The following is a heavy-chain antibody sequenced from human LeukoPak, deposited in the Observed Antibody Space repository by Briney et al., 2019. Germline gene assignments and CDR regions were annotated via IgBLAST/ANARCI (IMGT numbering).Heavy chain of an antibody. Sequence: ASVKVSFKASGYTFTSYDINWVRQATGQGLEWMGWMNPNSANTGSAQKFQGRVTMTRNNSISTAYMELSSLRSEDTAVYYCARAYYDSSAYGFDYWGQGTLVTVSS. CDR3: ARAYYDSSAYGFDY. D-gene: IGHD3-22*01. CDR1: GYTFTSYD. V-gene: IGHV1-8*01. CDR2: MNPNSANT. J-gene: IGHJ4*02.